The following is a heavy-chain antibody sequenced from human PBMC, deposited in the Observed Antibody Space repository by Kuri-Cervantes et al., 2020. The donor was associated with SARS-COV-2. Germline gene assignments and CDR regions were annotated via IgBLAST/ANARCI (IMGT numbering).Heavy chain of an antibody. CDR3: ARFNYTYGDYAN. V-gene: IGHV5-51*01. D-gene: IGHD4-17*01. CDR1: GYSFTSYW. J-gene: IGHJ4*02. CDR2: IYPGDFDT. Sequence: KVSCKGSGYSFTSYWIGWVRQMPGKGLEWMGIIYPGDFDTRYSPSFQGQVTISADKSISTAYLQWSSLKASDTAMYYCARFNYTYGDYANWGQGTLVTVSS.